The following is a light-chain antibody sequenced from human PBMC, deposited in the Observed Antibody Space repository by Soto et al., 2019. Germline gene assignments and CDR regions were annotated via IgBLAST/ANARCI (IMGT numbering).Light chain of an antibody. Sequence: EIVLTQSPGTLSLSPGERATLSCRASQSVSSSYLAWYQQKPGQAPRLLIYGASSRATGIPDRFSGSGSGTDFTLTISTLEPEDFAVYYWQQYGSSPFTVGPGTKVDIK. CDR2: GAS. CDR3: QQYGSSPFT. J-gene: IGKJ3*01. CDR1: QSVSSSY. V-gene: IGKV3-20*01.